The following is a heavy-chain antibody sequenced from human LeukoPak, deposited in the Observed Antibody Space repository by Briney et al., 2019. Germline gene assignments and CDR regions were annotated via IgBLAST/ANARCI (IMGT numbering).Heavy chain of an antibody. J-gene: IGHJ5*02. CDR2: IIPSGGGT. CDR1: GYTFTNYY. CDR3: ARDGCSSSTCSHGGNWFDP. D-gene: IGHD2-2*01. V-gene: IGHV1-46*01. Sequence: ASVKVSCKASGYTFTNYYMHWVRQAPGHGLEWMGIIIPSGGGTNYAQKFQGRVTMTRDTSTTTFCMELSSLGSEDTAVYYCARDGCSSSTCSHGGNWFDPWGQGTLVTVSS.